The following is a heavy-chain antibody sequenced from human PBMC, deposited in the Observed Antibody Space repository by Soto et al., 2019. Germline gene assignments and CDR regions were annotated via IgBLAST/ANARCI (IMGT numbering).Heavy chain of an antibody. D-gene: IGHD3-9*01. CDR2: IYHSGST. V-gene: IGHV4-4*02. Sequence: PSETLSLTCAVSGGSISSSNWWSWVRQPPGKGLEWIGEIYHSGSTNYNPSLKSRVTISVDKSKNQFSLKLSSVTAADTAVYYCARGTGTDYYGMDVWGQGTTVTVSS. CDR3: ARGTGTDYYGMDV. CDR1: GGSISSSNW. J-gene: IGHJ6*02.